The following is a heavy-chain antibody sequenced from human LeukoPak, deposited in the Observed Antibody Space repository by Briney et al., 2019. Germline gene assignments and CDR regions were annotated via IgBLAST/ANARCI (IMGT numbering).Heavy chain of an antibody. CDR3: ASDSSGYFGP. Sequence: GGSLRLSCAASGYTFSDYYMNWIRQAPGRGLEWLSYISNTGSAMYYADSVKGRFTISRDNAKNSLYLQMNSLTAEDTAIYYCASDSSGYFGPWGQGTLATVSS. CDR2: ISNTGSAM. D-gene: IGHD3-22*01. CDR1: GYTFSDYY. V-gene: IGHV3-11*01. J-gene: IGHJ5*02.